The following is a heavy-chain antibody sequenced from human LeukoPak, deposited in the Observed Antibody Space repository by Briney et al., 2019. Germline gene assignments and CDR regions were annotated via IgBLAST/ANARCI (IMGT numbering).Heavy chain of an antibody. CDR3: ARAFHDGFDI. D-gene: IGHD2/OR15-2a*01. J-gene: IGHJ3*02. Sequence: GGSLRLSCAASGFTFRDYYMGWIRQAPGKGLEWVSYISSSGSRIYNADSVKGRFTISRDNAKNSLYLQMNSLRAEDTAVYFCARAFHDGFDIWGQGTMVTVSS. CDR2: ISSSGSRI. V-gene: IGHV3-11*04. CDR1: GFTFRDYY.